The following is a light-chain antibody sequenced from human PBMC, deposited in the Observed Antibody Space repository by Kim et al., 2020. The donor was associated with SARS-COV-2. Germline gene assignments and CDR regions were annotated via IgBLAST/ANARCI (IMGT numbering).Light chain of an antibody. V-gene: IGKV3-20*01. CDR2: GAS. CDR3: QRYSDSPPYT. Sequence: EIVLTQSPGTLSLSPGERATLSCRASQSISSSYLVWYQQKPGQAPRLLIYGASNRAAGIPDRFSGSGSGTDFTLTISRLEPEDFAGYYCQRYSDSPPYTFGQGTKLEI. CDR1: QSISSSY. J-gene: IGKJ2*01.